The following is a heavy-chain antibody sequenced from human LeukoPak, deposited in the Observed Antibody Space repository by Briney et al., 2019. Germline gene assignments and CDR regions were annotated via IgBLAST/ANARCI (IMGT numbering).Heavy chain of an antibody. CDR2: IYSGGST. D-gene: IGHD5-18*01. Sequence: GGSLRLSCAASGFTFSSYSMNWVRQAPGKGLEWVSVIYSGGSTYYADSVKGRFTISRDNSKNTLYLQMNSLRAEDTAVYYCAKSGYSYGIIYYFDYWGQGTLVTVSS. J-gene: IGHJ4*02. CDR3: AKSGYSYGIIYYFDY. CDR1: GFTFSSYS. V-gene: IGHV3-53*01.